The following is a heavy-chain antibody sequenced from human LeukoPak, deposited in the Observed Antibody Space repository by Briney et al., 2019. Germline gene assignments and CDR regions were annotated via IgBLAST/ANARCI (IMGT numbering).Heavy chain of an antibody. V-gene: IGHV3-48*04. CDR2: IDTSSTTM. D-gene: IGHD3-3*01. J-gene: IGHJ4*02. Sequence: GGSLRLSCAASGLTFSKYSMTWVRQAPGKGLEWVSFIDTSSTTMYYTDSVKGRFTISRDNAKNSLYLQMNSLRAEDTAVYYCVGRYWYYDFGWWGQGTLVTVSS. CDR3: VGRYWYYDFGW. CDR1: GLTFSKYS.